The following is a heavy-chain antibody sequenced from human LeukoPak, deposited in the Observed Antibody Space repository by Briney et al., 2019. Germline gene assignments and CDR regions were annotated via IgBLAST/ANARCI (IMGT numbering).Heavy chain of an antibody. V-gene: IGHV3-53*01. D-gene: IGHD6-13*01. CDR1: GFTVSSNY. CDR3: ARDLGATGTTY. CDR2: IYSGGNR. J-gene: IGHJ4*02. Sequence: GGSLRLSCAASGFTVSSNYMSCVRQAPGKGLEWVSVIYSGGNRHYADSVKGRFTISRDNSKNTVYLQMNSLRAEDTALYYCARDLGATGTTYWGQGTLVTVSS.